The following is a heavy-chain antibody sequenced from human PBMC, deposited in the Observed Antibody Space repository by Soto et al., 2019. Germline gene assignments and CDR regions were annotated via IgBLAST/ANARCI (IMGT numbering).Heavy chain of an antibody. V-gene: IGHV4-30-4*01. J-gene: IGHJ4*02. Sequence: SETLSLTCTVSCDSISSGDYYWSWIRQPPGKGLEWIGCIYYSGNTYYNPSLKSRFSISVDTSKNQFSLKLSSVTAADTAVYYCARALEWLLYLDYWGQGTLVTVSS. CDR2: IYYSGNT. CDR1: CDSISSGDYY. D-gene: IGHD3-3*01. CDR3: ARALEWLLYLDY.